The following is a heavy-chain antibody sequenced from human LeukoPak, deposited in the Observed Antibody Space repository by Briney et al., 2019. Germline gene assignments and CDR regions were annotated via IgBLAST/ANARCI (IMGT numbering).Heavy chain of an antibody. CDR1: GYTFTSYG. D-gene: IGHD3-22*01. J-gene: IGHJ6*04. CDR2: ISAYNGNK. CDR3: ARDYYGASMDV. V-gene: IGHV1-18*01. Sequence: GASVKVSCKASGYTFTSYGVSWVRQAPGQRVEWMGCISAYNGNKNYAQKLQGIVTMTTDTSTSTDYMELRRLRSDETAVYYCARDYYGASMDVWGKGTAVTVSS.